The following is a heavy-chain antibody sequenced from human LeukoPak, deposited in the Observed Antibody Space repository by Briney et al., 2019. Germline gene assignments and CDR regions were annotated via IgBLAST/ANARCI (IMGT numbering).Heavy chain of an antibody. D-gene: IGHD1-1*01. CDR2: ISHTGNDI. Sequence: GGSLRLSCAASGFTFSTHSMNWVRQAPGKGLEWVSYISHTGNDIYYGESVKGRFTISRDNAKNSLYLQMHTLRAEDTAVYYCAGDGTGVHPGDAFDIWSRGTMVTVSS. J-gene: IGHJ3*02. CDR3: AGDGTGVHPGDAFDI. V-gene: IGHV3-21*05. CDR1: GFTFSTHS.